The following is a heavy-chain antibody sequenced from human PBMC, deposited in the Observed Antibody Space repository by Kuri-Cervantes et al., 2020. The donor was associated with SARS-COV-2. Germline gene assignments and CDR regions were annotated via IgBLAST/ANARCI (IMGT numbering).Heavy chain of an antibody. D-gene: IGHD6-13*01. CDR2: ISTDGTIT. Sequence: GESLKISCAASGFTLGNHGMHRVRQAPGKGLEWLAVISTDGTITHYADSVKGRFTISRDNSKSTLYLEMNSLRDEDTGVYYCAKETGAAGSSWMSYFDNWGLGTQVTVSS. CDR3: AKETGAAGSSWMSYFDN. J-gene: IGHJ4*02. V-gene: IGHV3-30*18. CDR1: GFTLGNHG.